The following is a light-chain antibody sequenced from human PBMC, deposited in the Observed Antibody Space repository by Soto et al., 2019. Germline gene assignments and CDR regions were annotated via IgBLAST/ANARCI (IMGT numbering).Light chain of an antibody. CDR1: QTINNY. CDR2: AAS. Sequence: DIQMTQSPSSLSASVGDRVTITCRTSQTINNYLNWYQQKPGRAPQLLIYAASSLQSGVPSRFSGSGSGTDFTLTISSLQPEDFATYHCQQSYTALTFGGGTKVDIK. J-gene: IGKJ4*01. V-gene: IGKV1-39*01. CDR3: QQSYTALT.